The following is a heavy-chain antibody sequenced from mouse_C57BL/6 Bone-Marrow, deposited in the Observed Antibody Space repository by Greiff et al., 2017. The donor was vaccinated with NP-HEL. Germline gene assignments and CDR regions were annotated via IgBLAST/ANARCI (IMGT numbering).Heavy chain of an antibody. CDR1: GFSLTSYG. CDR3: ARFYYDYDWFAY. D-gene: IGHD2-4*01. V-gene: IGHV2-2*01. Sequence: VKLEESGPGLVQPSQSLSITCTVSGFSLTSYGVHWVRQSPGKGLEWLGVIWSGGSTDYNAAFISRLSISKDNSKSQVFFKMNSLQADDTAIYYCARFYYDYDWFAYWGQGTLVTVSA. J-gene: IGHJ3*01. CDR2: IWSGGST.